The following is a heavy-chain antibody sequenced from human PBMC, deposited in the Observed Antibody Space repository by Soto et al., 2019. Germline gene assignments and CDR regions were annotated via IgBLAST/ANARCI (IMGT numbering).Heavy chain of an antibody. D-gene: IGHD1-26*01. J-gene: IGHJ4*02. V-gene: IGHV5-51*01. Sequence: PGESLKISCKGSGYSFTSYWIGWLRQMPGKGLEWMGIIYPGDSNTRYSPSFQGQVTISADKSISTAYLQWSSLKASDTAMYYCARLFGSNTGSYPDPYWGQGTLVTVSS. CDR1: GYSFTSYW. CDR3: ARLFGSNTGSYPDPY. CDR2: IYPGDSNT.